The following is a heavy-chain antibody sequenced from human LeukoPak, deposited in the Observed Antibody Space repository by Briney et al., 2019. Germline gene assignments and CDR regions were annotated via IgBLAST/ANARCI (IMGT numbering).Heavy chain of an antibody. D-gene: IGHD1-26*01. CDR3: ASCRYYEEQHQAFDI. CDR2: IIPIFGTA. J-gene: IGHJ3*02. CDR1: GGTFSSYA. Sequence: AASVKVSCKASGGTFSSYAISWVRQAPGQGLEWMGGIIPIFGTANYAQKFQGRVTITADESTSTAYMELSSLRSEDTAVYYCASCRYYEEQHQAFDIWGQGTMVTVSS. V-gene: IGHV1-69*13.